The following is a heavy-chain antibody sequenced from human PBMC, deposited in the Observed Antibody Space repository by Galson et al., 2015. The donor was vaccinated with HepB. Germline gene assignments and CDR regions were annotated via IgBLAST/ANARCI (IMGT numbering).Heavy chain of an antibody. CDR3: ARDIGIAVAGGLDY. CDR1: GFTFSSYW. V-gene: IGHV3-21*01. CDR2: ISSSSSYI. D-gene: IGHD6-19*01. J-gene: IGHJ4*02. Sequence: SLRLSCAASGFTFSSYWMGWVRQAPGKGLEWVSSISSSSSYIYYADSVKGRFTISRDNAKNSLYLQMNSLRAEDTAVYYCARDIGIAVAGGLDYWGQGTLVTVSS.